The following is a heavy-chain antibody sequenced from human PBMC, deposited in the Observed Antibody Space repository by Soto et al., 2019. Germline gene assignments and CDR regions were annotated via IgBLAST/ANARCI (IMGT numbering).Heavy chain of an antibody. V-gene: IGHV3-30*18. CDR2: ISYDGNTK. CDR1: GFTFSNYG. D-gene: IGHD3-22*01. J-gene: IGHJ4*02. CDR3: ANQIATGH. Sequence: QVQLVESGGGVVQPGRSLRLSCEASGFTFSNYGMHWVRQAPGKGLEWVAVISYDGNTKYYSDSVKGRFTISRDNSKNTLYLQLNSLRSEDTAVYYCANQIATGHWGRRTLVTVSA.